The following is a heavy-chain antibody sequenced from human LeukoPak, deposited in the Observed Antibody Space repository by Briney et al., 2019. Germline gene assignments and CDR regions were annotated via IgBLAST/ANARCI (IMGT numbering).Heavy chain of an antibody. CDR1: GFTFTSYS. D-gene: IGHD2-2*01. V-gene: IGHV4-34*01. CDR2: INHSGST. CDR3: ARGRGYQLLY. J-gene: IGHJ4*02. Sequence: GSLRLSCGASGFTFTSYSMSWVRQPPGKGLEWIGEINHSGSTNYNPSLKSRVTISVDTSKNQFSLKLSSVTAADTAVYYCARGRGYQLLYWGQGTLVTVSS.